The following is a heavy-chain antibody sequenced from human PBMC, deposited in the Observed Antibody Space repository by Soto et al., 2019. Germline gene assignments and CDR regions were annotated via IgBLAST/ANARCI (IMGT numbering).Heavy chain of an antibody. CDR3: AKDLVVTVFGVVIPVLDY. Sequence: GGSLRLSCAASGFAFSSYAMSWVRQAPGKGLEWVSAISGSGGSTYYADSVKGRFTISRDNSKSTLYLQMNSLRAEDTAVYYCAKDLVVTVFGVVIPVLDYWGQGTLVTVFS. CDR2: ISGSGGST. CDR1: GFAFSSYA. V-gene: IGHV3-23*01. D-gene: IGHD3-3*01. J-gene: IGHJ4*02.